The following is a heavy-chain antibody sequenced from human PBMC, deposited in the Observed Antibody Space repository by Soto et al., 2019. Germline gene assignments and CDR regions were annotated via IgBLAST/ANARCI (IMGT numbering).Heavy chain of an antibody. CDR2: IYHSGST. V-gene: IGHV4-4*02. D-gene: IGHD3-10*01. CDR3: ARKGITMVRGASSDYYYYYGMDV. J-gene: IGHJ6*02. Sequence: SETLSLTCAVSGGSISSSNWWSWVRQPPGKGLEWIGEIYHSGSTNYNPSLKSRVTISVDKSKNQFSLKLSSVTAADTAVYYCARKGITMVRGASSDYYYYYGMDVWGQGTTVTVSS. CDR1: GGSISSSNW.